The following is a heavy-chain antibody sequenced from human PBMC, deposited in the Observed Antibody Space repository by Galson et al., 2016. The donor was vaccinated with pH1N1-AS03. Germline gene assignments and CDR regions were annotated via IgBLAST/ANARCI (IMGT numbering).Heavy chain of an antibody. J-gene: IGHJ6*02. Sequence: SVKVSCKASGYIFTGFYVHWVRQAPGQGLEWMGWINPNNGVTNYAQKFQAWVTMTGDTSISTAYMELSGLKSDDTAVYYCARDPRGPCSSSTCATTSYFGMDVWGQGTTVIVSS. V-gene: IGHV1-2*04. CDR2: INPNNGVT. CDR1: GYIFTGFY. CDR3: ARDPRGPCSSSTCATTSYFGMDV. D-gene: IGHD1-26*01.